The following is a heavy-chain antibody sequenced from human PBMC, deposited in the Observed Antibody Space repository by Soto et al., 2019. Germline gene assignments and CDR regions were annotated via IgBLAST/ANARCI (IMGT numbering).Heavy chain of an antibody. V-gene: IGHV2-5*02. CDR1: GFALTTSGVG. CDR2: IFWDDDK. CDR3: AHRVLRTVFGLVTTTAIYFDF. J-gene: IGHJ4*02. D-gene: IGHD3-3*01. Sequence: QITLNESGPTVVIHTETLTLTCRFSGFALTTSGVGVGWVRQSPGKAPEWLALIFWDDDKRYSASLKSRLTITKDTSKNQVVLTVSDLDPTDTATYYCAHRVLRTVFGLVTTTAIYFDFWGQGTPVAVSS.